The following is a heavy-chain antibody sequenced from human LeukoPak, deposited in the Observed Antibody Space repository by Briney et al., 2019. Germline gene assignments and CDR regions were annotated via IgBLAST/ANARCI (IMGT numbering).Heavy chain of an antibody. J-gene: IGHJ4*01. D-gene: IGHD5-24*01. CDR3: ASSFPRRDDYISNYFDY. V-gene: IGHV3-21*01. CDR1: GLTFSTYS. CDR2: ISSSRTYI. Sequence: GGSLRLSCAASGLTFSTYSMNWVRQAPGRGLEWVSSISSSRTYIYYADSMRGRFTISRDNSKNSLYLQMNSLRAEDTAVYYCASSFPRRDDYISNYFDYWGHGTLVTVSS.